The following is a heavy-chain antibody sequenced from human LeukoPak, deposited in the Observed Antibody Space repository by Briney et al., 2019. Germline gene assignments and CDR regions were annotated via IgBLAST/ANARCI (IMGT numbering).Heavy chain of an antibody. V-gene: IGHV4-4*07. CDR3: ARDAYYYDSSGYSNWFDP. J-gene: IGHJ5*02. D-gene: IGHD3-22*01. CDR1: GGSISSYY. CDR2: IYTSGST. Sequence: SETPSLTCTVSGGSISSYYWSWIRQPAGKGLEWIGRIYTSGSTNYNPSLKSRVTMSVDTSKNQFSLKLSSVTAADTAVYYCARDAYYYDSSGYSNWFDPWGQGTLVTVSS.